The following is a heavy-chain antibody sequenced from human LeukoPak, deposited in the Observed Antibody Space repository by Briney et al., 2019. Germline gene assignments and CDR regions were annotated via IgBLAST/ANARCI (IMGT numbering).Heavy chain of an antibody. D-gene: IGHD3-10*01. CDR1: GYTFTSYY. V-gene: IGHV1-46*01. J-gene: IGHJ6*02. CDR3: ARGTLWFGELFKSYYYYYGMDV. CDR2: INPSGGST. Sequence: ASVKVSCKASGYTFTSYYMHRVRQAPGQGLEWMGIINPSGGSTSYAQKFQGRVTMTRDTSTSTVYMELSSLRSEDTAVYCCARGTLWFGELFKSYYYYYGMDVWGQGTTVTVSS.